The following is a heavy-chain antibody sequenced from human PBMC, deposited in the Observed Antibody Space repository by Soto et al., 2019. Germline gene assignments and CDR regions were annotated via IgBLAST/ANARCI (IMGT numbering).Heavy chain of an antibody. CDR1: GYTFTSYG. Sequence: QVQLVQSGAEVKKPGASVKVSCKASGYTFTSYGISWVRQAPGQGLEWMGWISAYNGNTNYAQKLQGRVTMTTDTSTSTAYMELSSLRSEDTAVYYCARDLTTEHIVATIGDYYYYYMDVWGKGTTVTVSS. J-gene: IGHJ6*03. D-gene: IGHD5-12*01. CDR3: ARDLTTEHIVATIGDYYYYYMDV. V-gene: IGHV1-18*01. CDR2: ISAYNGNT.